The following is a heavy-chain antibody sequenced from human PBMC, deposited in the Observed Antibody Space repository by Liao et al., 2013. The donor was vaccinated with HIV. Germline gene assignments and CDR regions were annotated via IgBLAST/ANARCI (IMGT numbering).Heavy chain of an antibody. CDR2: IYHSGST. Sequence: QLQLQESGSGLVKPSQTLSLTCAVSGDSISSGGYSWSWIRQPPGKGLEWIGYIYHSGSTYYSPSLKSRVTMSVDRSKNQFSLKLSSVTAADTAVYYCARDGYCSSTSCYNYMDVWGKGTTVTVSS. CDR1: GDSISSGGYS. D-gene: IGHD2-2*02. J-gene: IGHJ6*03. V-gene: IGHV4-30-2*01. CDR3: ARDGYCSSTSCYNYMDV.